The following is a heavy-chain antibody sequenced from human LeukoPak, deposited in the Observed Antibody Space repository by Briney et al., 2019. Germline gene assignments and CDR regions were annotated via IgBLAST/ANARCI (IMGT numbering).Heavy chain of an antibody. D-gene: IGHD3-22*01. CDR3: ARVHYYDSVFDY. CDR2: ISAYNGNT. J-gene: IGHJ4*02. V-gene: IGHV1-18*01. CDR1: GYTFTSYG. Sequence: ASVKVSCKASGYTFTSYGISWVRQAPGQGLEWMGWISAYNGNTNYAQKLQGRVTMTTDTPTSTAYMELRSLRSDDTAVYYCARVHYYDSVFDYWGQGTLVTVSS.